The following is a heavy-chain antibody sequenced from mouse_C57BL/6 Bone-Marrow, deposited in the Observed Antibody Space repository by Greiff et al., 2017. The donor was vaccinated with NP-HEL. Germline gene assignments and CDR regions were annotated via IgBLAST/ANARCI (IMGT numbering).Heavy chain of an antibody. Sequence: VQLQESGAELAKPGASVKLSCKASGHTFTSYWMHWVKQRPGQGLEWIGYINPSSGYPKYNQKFKDKATLTADKSSSTAYMQLSSLTYEDSAVYYCARHYGSSYWYFDVWGTGTTVTASS. V-gene: IGHV1-7*01. CDR2: INPSSGYP. D-gene: IGHD1-1*01. CDR1: GHTFTSYW. J-gene: IGHJ1*03. CDR3: ARHYGSSYWYFDV.